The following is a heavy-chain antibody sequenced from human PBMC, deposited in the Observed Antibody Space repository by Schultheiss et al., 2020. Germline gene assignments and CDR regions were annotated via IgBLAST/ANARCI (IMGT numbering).Heavy chain of an antibody. V-gene: IGHV3-33*01. CDR3: ARVRCSGGSCYWGFDY. J-gene: IGHJ4*02. D-gene: IGHD2-15*01. CDR2: IWYDGSNK. Sequence: GGSLRLSCAASGFTFSSYGMHWVRQAPGKGLEWVAVIWYDGSNKYYADSVKGRFTISRDNSKNTLYLQMNSLRDEDTAVYYCARVRCSGGSCYWGFDYWGQGTLVTVSS. CDR1: GFTFSSYG.